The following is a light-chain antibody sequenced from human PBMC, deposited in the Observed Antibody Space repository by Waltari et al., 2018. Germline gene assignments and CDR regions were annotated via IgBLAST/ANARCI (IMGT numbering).Light chain of an antibody. CDR2: AAS. Sequence: ELVLTQSPGTLSLSPGERATLSCRASQSISRYLAWYQKKPGQAPRLLIYAASSRATGIPDRFSGSGSGTDFSLTISRLEPEDFAVYYCQNHERLPAMFGQGTKVEIK. J-gene: IGKJ1*01. CDR1: QSISRY. V-gene: IGKV3-20*01. CDR3: QNHERLPAM.